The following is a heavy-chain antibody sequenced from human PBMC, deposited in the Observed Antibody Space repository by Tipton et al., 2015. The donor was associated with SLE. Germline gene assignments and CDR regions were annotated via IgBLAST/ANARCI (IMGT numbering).Heavy chain of an antibody. V-gene: IGHV4-39*07. D-gene: IGHD1-26*01. CDR1: GFTVSSNY. CDR2: IYYSGST. CDR3: AREEGGSYYGSYFDY. Sequence: LRLSCAASGFTVSSNYMSWVRQAPGKGLEWIGSIYYSGSTYYNPSLKSRVTISVDTSKNQFSLKLSSVTAADTAVYYCAREEGGSYYGSYFDYWGQGTLVTVSS. J-gene: IGHJ4*02.